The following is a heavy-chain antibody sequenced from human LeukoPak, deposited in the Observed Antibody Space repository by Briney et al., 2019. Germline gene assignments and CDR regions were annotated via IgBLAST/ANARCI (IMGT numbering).Heavy chain of an antibody. CDR2: ISGSGDST. Sequence: QPGGSLRLSCAASGFTFSNYAMRWVCQAPGKGLEWVSGISGSGDSTYYADSVKGRFTISRDNSKNTLYLQMNSLRAEDAAVYYCARRSGIAVAGAFDYWGQGTLVTVSS. V-gene: IGHV3-23*01. J-gene: IGHJ4*02. CDR3: ARRSGIAVAGAFDY. CDR1: GFTFSNYA. D-gene: IGHD6-19*01.